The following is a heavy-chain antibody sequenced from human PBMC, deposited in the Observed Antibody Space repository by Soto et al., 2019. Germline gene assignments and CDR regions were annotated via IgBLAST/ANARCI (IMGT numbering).Heavy chain of an antibody. Sequence: PGGSLRLSCAASGFTFSSYAMSWVRQAPGKGLEWVSAISGSGGSTYYADSVKGRFTISRDNSKNTLYLQMNSLRAEDTAVYYCAKLYYDILTARYYYMDVWGKGTTVTVSS. D-gene: IGHD3-9*01. CDR2: ISGSGGST. CDR3: AKLYYDILTARYYYMDV. CDR1: GFTFSSYA. V-gene: IGHV3-23*01. J-gene: IGHJ6*03.